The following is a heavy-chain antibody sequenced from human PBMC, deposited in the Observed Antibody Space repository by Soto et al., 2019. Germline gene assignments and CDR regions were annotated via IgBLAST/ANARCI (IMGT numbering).Heavy chain of an antibody. CDR2: ISGSGGSP. J-gene: IGHJ4*01. D-gene: IGHD2-15*01. V-gene: IGHV3-23*01. Sequence: GGSLRLSCAASGFTFNSYTMAWVRQAPEKGLEWVSSISGSGGSPSYADSVQGRFTISRDNSRNTLSLQMNSLRAEDTATYYCAKARCSGNSCYVPDYWGHGSLVTVSS. CDR3: AKARCSGNSCYVPDY. CDR1: GFTFNSYT.